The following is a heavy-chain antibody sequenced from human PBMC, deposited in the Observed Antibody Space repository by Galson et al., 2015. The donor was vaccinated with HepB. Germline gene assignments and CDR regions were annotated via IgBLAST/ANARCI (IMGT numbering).Heavy chain of an antibody. D-gene: IGHD2-2*01. CDR3: TRWDIVVVPAAHPYYYYGMDV. Sequence: SCKASGGTFSSYAISWVRQAPGQGLEWMGGIIPIFGTANYAQKFQGRVTITADESTSTAYMELSSLRSEDTAVYYCTRWDIVVVPAAHPYYYYGMDVWGQGTTVTVSS. V-gene: IGHV1-69*01. J-gene: IGHJ6*02. CDR1: GGTFSSYA. CDR2: IIPIFGTA.